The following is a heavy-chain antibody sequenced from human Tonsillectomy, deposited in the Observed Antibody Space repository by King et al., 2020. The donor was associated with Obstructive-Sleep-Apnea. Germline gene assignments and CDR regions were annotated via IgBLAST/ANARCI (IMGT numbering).Heavy chain of an antibody. V-gene: IGHV3-11*01. Sequence: VQLVESGGGLVKPGESLRLSCAPSGFTFSDYYMNWIRQAPGKGLEWVSYIISSGNTIPYADSVKGRFTISRDNAKNSLYLQMNSLRAEDTAVYYCARDFSGYDSGWHYFDYWGQGTLVTVSS. CDR3: ARDFSGYDSGWHYFDY. CDR2: IISSGNTI. D-gene: IGHD6-19*01. CDR1: GFTFSDYY. J-gene: IGHJ4*02.